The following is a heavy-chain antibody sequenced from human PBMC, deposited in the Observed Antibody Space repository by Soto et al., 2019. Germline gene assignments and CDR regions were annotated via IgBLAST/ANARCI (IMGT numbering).Heavy chain of an antibody. CDR3: ARQESGTARPDY. D-gene: IGHD1-26*01. CDR1: GYIFTTYW. CDR2: IYPTDSDV. V-gene: IGHV5-51*01. Sequence: GESLKISCKASGYIFTTYWIGWVRQMPGKGLEWMGIIYPTDSDVRYSPSFEGQDTMSADKSINTAYLQWSSLKASDSAMYYCARQESGTARPDYWGQGTLVTVSS. J-gene: IGHJ4*02.